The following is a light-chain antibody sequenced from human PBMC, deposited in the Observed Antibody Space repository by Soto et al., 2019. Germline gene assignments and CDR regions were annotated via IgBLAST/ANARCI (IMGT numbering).Light chain of an antibody. Sequence: DIHMTQSPSSLSASLGDRVTITLRASQSIDKYLNWYQQKPGKGPNLLIYAASNLRTGVPSRFSGSGSGTDFTLTISSLLPEDFATYFCQQSYSTPSLTFGGGTKVDIK. CDR1: QSIDKY. V-gene: IGKV1-39*01. CDR2: AAS. J-gene: IGKJ4*01. CDR3: QQSYSTPSLT.